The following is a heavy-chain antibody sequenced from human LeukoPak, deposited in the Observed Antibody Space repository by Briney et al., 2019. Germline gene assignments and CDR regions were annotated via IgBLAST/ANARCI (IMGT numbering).Heavy chain of an antibody. V-gene: IGHV3-30*18. Sequence: PGGSLRLSCAASGFTFSSYDMHWVRQAPGKGLEWVAVISYDGSNKFYADSVKGRFTISRDNSKNTLYLQMNSLRAEDTAFYYCAKETGRWELEWGQGTLVTVSS. CDR2: ISYDGSNK. D-gene: IGHD1-26*01. J-gene: IGHJ4*02. CDR3: AKETGRWELE. CDR1: GFTFSSYD.